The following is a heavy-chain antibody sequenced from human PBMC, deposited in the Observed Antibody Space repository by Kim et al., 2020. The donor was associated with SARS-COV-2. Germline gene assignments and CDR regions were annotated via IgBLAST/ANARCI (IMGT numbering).Heavy chain of an antibody. V-gene: IGHV3-21*01. Sequence: GGSLRLSCAASGFTFSSYSMNWVRQAPGKGLEWVSSISSSSSYIYYADSVKGRFTISRDNAKNSLYLQMNSLRAEDTAVYYCAREGQLWASFDYWGQGTLVTVSS. CDR2: ISSSSSYI. D-gene: IGHD5-18*01. CDR1: GFTFSSYS. CDR3: AREGQLWASFDY. J-gene: IGHJ4*02.